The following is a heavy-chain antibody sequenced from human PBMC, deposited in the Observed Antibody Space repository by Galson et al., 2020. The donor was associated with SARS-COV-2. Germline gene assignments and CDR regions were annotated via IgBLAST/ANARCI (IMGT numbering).Heavy chain of an antibody. CDR1: SDSISSNSW. V-gene: IGHV4-4*02. CDR2: IYHSGST. Sequence: SETLSLTCAVSSDSISSNSWWNWVRQPPGKGLEWIGQIYHSGSTYYTPSLESRVTISIDKSKNQFSLKLSSVTAADTAIYYCARAPVLTSYGMDVWGQGTTVTVSS. D-gene: IGHD2-2*01. CDR3: ARAPVLTSYGMDV. J-gene: IGHJ6*02.